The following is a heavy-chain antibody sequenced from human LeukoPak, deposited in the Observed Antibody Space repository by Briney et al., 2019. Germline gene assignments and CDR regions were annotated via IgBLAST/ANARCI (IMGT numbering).Heavy chain of an antibody. CDR3: AKNYGDSNWFDP. CDR1: GDSVSSNSAA. CDR2: TYYRSNWFN. J-gene: IGHJ5*02. V-gene: IGHV6-1*01. Sequence: SQTLSLTCAISGDSVSSNSAAWNWIRQSPSRGLEWLGRTYYRSNWFNDFALSVKSRITINPDTSKKQVSLQLNSVTPEDTAVYYCAKNYGDSNWFDPWGQGTLVTVSS. D-gene: IGHD4-17*01.